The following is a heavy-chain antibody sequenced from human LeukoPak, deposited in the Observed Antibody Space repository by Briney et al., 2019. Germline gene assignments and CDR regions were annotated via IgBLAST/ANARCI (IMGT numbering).Heavy chain of an antibody. Sequence: SETLSLTCAVYGGSFSGYYWSWIRQPPGKGLEWIGEINHSGSTNYNPSLKSRVTISVDTSKNQFSLKLSSVTAADTAVYYCARVPIFGVVIAIDYWGQGTLVTVSS. V-gene: IGHV4-34*01. D-gene: IGHD3-3*01. CDR1: GGSFSGYY. CDR2: INHSGST. CDR3: ARVPIFGVVIAIDY. J-gene: IGHJ4*02.